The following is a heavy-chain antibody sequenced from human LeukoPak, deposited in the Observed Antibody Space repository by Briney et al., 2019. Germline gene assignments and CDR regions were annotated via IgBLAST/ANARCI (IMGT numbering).Heavy chain of an antibody. CDR1: GGSISSSSYY. J-gene: IGHJ3*02. CDR2: IYYSGST. V-gene: IGHV4-39*07. CDR3: AGGDDSSGFSAFDI. Sequence: KSSETLSLTCTVSGGSISSSSYYWGWIRQPPGKGLEWIGSIYYSGSTYYNPSLKSRVTISVDTSKNQFSLKLSFVTAADTAVYYCAGGDDSSGFSAFDIWGQGTMVTVSS. D-gene: IGHD3-22*01.